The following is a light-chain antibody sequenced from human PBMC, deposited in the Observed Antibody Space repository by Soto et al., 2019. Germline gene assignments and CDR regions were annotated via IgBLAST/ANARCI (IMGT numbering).Light chain of an antibody. Sequence: DIQMTQSASSLSASILYSAIITCRASQDIGTYLNWYQHKPGKAPKHLIYAASSLQTGVPSRFTGSGSGTEFTLTIDSLQPEDFATYYCQQSYTTPRITFGQGTRLEI. V-gene: IGKV1-39*01. J-gene: IGKJ5*01. CDR2: AAS. CDR1: QDIGTY. CDR3: QQSYTTPRIT.